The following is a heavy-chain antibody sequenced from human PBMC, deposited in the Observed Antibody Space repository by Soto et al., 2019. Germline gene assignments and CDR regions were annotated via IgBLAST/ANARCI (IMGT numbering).Heavy chain of an antibody. CDR2: ISAYNGNT. CDR3: ERTGGYGDYVRYYSYGMDV. CDR1: GYTVTRYG. V-gene: IGHV1-18*01. D-gene: IGHD4-17*01. J-gene: IGHJ6*02. Sequence: ALKVCCKASGYTVTRYGIRWVRQAPGQALDWMGWISAYNGNTNYARKLQGRVTMTTDTSTSTAYMELRRLRSDDTAVYYCERTGGYGDYVRYYSYGMDVWGQGNTVTVS.